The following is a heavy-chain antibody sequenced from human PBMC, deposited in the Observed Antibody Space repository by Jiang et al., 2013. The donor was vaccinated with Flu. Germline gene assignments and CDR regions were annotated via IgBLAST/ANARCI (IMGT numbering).Heavy chain of an antibody. V-gene: IGHV1-69*06. J-gene: IGHJ4*02. CDR1: GGTFTNSA. D-gene: IGHD3-22*01. Sequence: GAEVKKPGSSVKVSCKLSGGTFTNSAFSWVRQAPGQGLEWVGGIIPIFGTADSAQKFQGRVTITADKSTSTAYMELSDLRSEDTAVYFCARDPGSAVVAAPYFDYWGQGTLVTV. CDR2: IIPIFGTA. CDR3: ARDPGSAVVAAPYFDY.